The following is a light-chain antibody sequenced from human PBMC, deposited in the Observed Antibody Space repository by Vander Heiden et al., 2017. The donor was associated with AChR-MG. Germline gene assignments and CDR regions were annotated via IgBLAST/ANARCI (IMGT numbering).Light chain of an antibody. CDR1: QSISNW. J-gene: IGKJ2*01. Sequence: DIQMTQSPSTLSASVGDRVTITCRASQSISNWLAWYQQKPGKAPKVLIYKASSIESGVPSRFSGSGSGTEFTLTISSLQPDDFATYYCQQCNSYPYTFGQGTKLEIK. CDR3: QQCNSYPYT. V-gene: IGKV1-5*03. CDR2: KAS.